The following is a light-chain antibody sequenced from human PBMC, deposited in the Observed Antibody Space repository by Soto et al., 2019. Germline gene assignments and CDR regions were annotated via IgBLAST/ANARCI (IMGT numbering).Light chain of an antibody. J-gene: IGLJ1*01. V-gene: IGLV2-14*01. Sequence: QSALTQPASVSGSPGQSITISCTGTSSDVGGYNYVSWYQQHPGKAPKLMIYDVSNRPSGVSNRFSGSKSGNTASLTISGLQAEDEADYYRSSYTSSSTHYDFGTGTKLTVL. CDR2: DVS. CDR1: SSDVGGYNY. CDR3: SSYTSSSTHYD.